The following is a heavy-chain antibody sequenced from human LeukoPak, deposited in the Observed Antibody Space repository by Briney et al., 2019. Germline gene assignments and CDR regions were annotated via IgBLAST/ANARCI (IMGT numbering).Heavy chain of an antibody. CDR2: IYYSGST. CDR3: ATSSGWYGYYFDY. Sequence: SETLSLTCTVSGGSISSSSYYWGWIRQPPGKGLEWIGSIYYSGSTYYNPSLKSRVTISVDTSKSQFSLKLNSVTAADTAVYYCATSSGWYGYYFDYWGQGTLVTVSS. V-gene: IGHV4-39*07. J-gene: IGHJ4*02. CDR1: GGSISSSSYY. D-gene: IGHD6-19*01.